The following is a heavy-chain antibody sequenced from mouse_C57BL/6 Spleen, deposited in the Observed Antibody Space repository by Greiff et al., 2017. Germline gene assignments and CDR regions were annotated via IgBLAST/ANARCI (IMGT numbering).Heavy chain of an antibody. Sequence: QVQLQQPGAELVMPGASVKLSCKASGYTFTSYWMHWVKQRPGQGLEWIGEIDPSDSYTNYNQKFKGKSTLTVDKSSSTAYMQLSSLTSEDSAVYYCARWGLLREMAYWGQGTLVTVSA. CDR3: ARWGLLREMAY. D-gene: IGHD1-1*01. J-gene: IGHJ3*01. V-gene: IGHV1-69*01. CDR1: GYTFTSYW. CDR2: IDPSDSYT.